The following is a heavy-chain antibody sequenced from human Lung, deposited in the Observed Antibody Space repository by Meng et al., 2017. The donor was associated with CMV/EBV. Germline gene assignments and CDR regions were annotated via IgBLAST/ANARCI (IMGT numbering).Heavy chain of an antibody. D-gene: IGHD2-2*01. V-gene: IGHV3-30*02. CDR2: IRYDGSNK. Sequence: SFAASLFTFSRYGMHWVRQAPGKGLEWVAFIRYDGSNKYYADSVKGRFTISRDNSKNTLYLQMNSLRAEDTAVYYCAKDRVVVVPAVDAFDIWGQGTXVTVSS. CDR3: AKDRVVVVPAVDAFDI. J-gene: IGHJ3*02. CDR1: LFTFSRYG.